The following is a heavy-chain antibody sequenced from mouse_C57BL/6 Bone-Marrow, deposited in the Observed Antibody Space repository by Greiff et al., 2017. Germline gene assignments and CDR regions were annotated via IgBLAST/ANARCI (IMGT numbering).Heavy chain of an antibody. CDR2: ISSGGSYT. Sequence: EVKLVESGGDLVKPGGSLKLSCAASGFTFSSYGMSWVRQTPDKRLEWVATISSGGSYTYYPDSVKGRFTISRDNAKNTLYLQMSSLKSEDTAMYYCERRYYYGSSLGYFDVWGTGTTVTVSS. D-gene: IGHD1-1*01. V-gene: IGHV5-6*02. CDR3: ERRYYYGSSLGYFDV. J-gene: IGHJ1*03. CDR1: GFTFSSYG.